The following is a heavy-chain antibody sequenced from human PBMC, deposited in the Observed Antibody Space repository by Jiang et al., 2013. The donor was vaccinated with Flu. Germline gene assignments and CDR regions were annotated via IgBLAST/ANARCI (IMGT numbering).Heavy chain of an antibody. CDR1: GYSFTSYW. CDR3: ARGVVAATHPYNWFDP. V-gene: IGHV5-51*01. Sequence: GAEVKKPGESLKISCKGSGYSFTSYWIGWVRQMPGKDLEWMGIIYPGDSDTRYSPSFQGQVTISADKSISTAYLQWSSLKASDTAMYYCARGVVAATHPYNWFDPWGQGTLVTVSS. J-gene: IGHJ5*02. CDR2: IYPGDSDT. D-gene: IGHD2-15*01.